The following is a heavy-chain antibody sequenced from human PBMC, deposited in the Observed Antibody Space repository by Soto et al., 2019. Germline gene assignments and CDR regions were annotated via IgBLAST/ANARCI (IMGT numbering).Heavy chain of an antibody. CDR3: ARHERSGNYYCYGWYV. V-gene: IGHV4-39*01. J-gene: IGHJ6*02. CDR2: IYYSGST. Sequence: SQNLSLTSTVSGGSISSRTYYWGWIRQHPGKGLEWIGSIYYSGSTYYNPSLKSRVTISVDTSKNQFPLKLSSVTAADTAVYYCARHERSGNYYCYGWYVWGRGSTVTVSS. CDR1: GGSISSRTYY.